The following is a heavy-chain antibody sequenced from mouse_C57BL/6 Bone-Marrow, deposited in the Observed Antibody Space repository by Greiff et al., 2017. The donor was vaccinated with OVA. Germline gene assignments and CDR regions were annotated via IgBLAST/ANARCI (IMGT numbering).Heavy chain of an antibody. J-gene: IGHJ3*01. Sequence: VKLQQPGAELVKPGASVKMSCKASGYTFTSYWITWVKQRPGQGLEWIGDIHPGSGSTNYNEKFKSKATLTVDTSSSTAYMQLSSLTSEDSAVYYCARRYYGSSYAWFAYWGQGTLVTVSA. V-gene: IGHV1-55*01. CDR1: GYTFTSYW. CDR2: IHPGSGST. D-gene: IGHD1-1*01. CDR3: ARRYYGSSYAWFAY.